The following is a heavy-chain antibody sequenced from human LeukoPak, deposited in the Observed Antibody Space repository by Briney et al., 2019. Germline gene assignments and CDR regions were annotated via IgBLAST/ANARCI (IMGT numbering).Heavy chain of an antibody. Sequence: GGSLRLSCAASGFTFSSYGMHWVRQAPGKGLEWVAFIRYDGSNKYYADSVKGRFTISRGNSKNTLYLQMNSLRAEDTAVYYCARGGRWLRRYDYWGQGTLVTVSS. CDR2: IRYDGSNK. J-gene: IGHJ4*02. CDR3: ARGGRWLRRYDY. CDR1: GFTFSSYG. V-gene: IGHV3-30*02. D-gene: IGHD5-24*01.